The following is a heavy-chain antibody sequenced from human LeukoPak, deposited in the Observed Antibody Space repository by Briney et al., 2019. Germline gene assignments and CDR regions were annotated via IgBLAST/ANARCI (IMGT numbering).Heavy chain of an antibody. CDR2: INHSGIT. CDR3: ARVGMDSSGYLYYFDY. CDR1: GGSFSGYY. J-gene: IGHJ4*02. D-gene: IGHD3-22*01. V-gene: IGHV4-34*01. Sequence: SETLSLTCAVYGGSFSGYYWSWIRQPPGKGLEWIGEINHSGITNYNPSLKSRVTISVDTSKNQFSLKLSSVTAADTAVYYCARVGMDSSGYLYYFDYWGQGTLVTVSS.